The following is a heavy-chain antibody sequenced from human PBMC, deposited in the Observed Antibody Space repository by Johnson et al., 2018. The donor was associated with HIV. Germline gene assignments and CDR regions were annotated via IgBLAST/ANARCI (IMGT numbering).Heavy chain of an antibody. D-gene: IGHD5-24*01. CDR2: IKQDGSEK. CDR3: ARACRDGYTCDVFDI. V-gene: IGHV3-7*01. CDR1: GFTFSSYW. Sequence: VQLVESGGGLVQPGGSLRLSCAASGFTFSSYWMSWVRQAPGKGLEWVANIKQDGSEKYYVDSVKGRFTISRDNSKNTLYLQMNSLRAEDTAVYYCARACRDGYTCDVFDIWGQGTMVTVSS. J-gene: IGHJ3*02.